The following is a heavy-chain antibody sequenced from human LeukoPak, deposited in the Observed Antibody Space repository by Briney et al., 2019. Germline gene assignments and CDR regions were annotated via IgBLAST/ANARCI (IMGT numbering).Heavy chain of an antibody. CDR1: GGTFSSYA. CDR3: ARDGYDSRLIDY. Sequence: ASVKVSCKASGGTFSSYAISWVRQAPGQGLEWMGRIIPILGIANYTQKFQGRVTITADKSTSTAYMELSSLRSEDTAVYYCARDGYDSRLIDYWGQGTLVTVSS. J-gene: IGHJ4*02. CDR2: IIPILGIA. D-gene: IGHD1-20*01. V-gene: IGHV1-69*04.